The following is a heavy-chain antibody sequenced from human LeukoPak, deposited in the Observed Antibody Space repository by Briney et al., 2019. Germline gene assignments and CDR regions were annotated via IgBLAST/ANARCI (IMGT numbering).Heavy chain of an antibody. CDR2: ISVENGNL. J-gene: IGHJ6*03. CDR1: GYTFTSYG. Sequence: ASVKVSCKASGYTFTSYGISWVRQAPGQGLEWMGWISVENGNLSYAQKLQGRVTITTDTSTSTAFMELRSLRFDDTAVYYCARQGTWTATTDSFYYYYMDVWGKGTTVTVSS. CDR3: ARQGTWTATTDSFYYYYMDV. D-gene: IGHD5-18*01. V-gene: IGHV1-18*01.